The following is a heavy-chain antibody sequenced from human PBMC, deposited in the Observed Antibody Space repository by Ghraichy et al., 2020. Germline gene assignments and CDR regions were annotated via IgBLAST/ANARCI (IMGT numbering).Heavy chain of an antibody. Sequence: TLSLTCTVSGGSISSSSYYWGWIRQPPGKGLEWIGSIYYSGSTYYNPSLKSRVTISVDTSKNQFSLKLSSVTAADTAVYYCAGAKGDFWSGYWFDPWGQGTLVTVSS. CDR1: GGSISSSSYY. CDR3: AGAKGDFWSGYWFDP. J-gene: IGHJ5*02. V-gene: IGHV4-39*01. CDR2: IYYSGST. D-gene: IGHD3-3*01.